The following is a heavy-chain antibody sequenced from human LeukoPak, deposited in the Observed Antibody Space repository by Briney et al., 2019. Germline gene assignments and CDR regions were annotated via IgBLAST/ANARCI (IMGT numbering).Heavy chain of an antibody. J-gene: IGHJ6*03. V-gene: IGHV1-69*05. CDR3: ARGGYCSGGSCYSSWYYYYMDV. CDR1: GGTFSSYA. D-gene: IGHD2-15*01. Sequence: SVKVSCKASGGTFSSYAISWVRQAPGQGLEWMGGIIPIFGTANYAQKFQGRVTITTDESTSTAYMELSSLRSEDTAVYYCARGGYCSGGSCYSSWYYYYMDVWGKGTTVTVSS. CDR2: IIPIFGTA.